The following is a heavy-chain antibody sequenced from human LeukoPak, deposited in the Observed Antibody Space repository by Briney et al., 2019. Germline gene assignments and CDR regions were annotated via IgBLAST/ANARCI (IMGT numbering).Heavy chain of an antibody. CDR1: GFTFSSYW. D-gene: IGHD2/OR15-2a*01. CDR3: ARDFFTPYYYYGMDV. CDR2: IKQDGSEK. V-gene: IGHV3-7*01. J-gene: IGHJ6*02. Sequence: GGSLRLSCAASGFTFSSYWMSWVRQAPGKGLEWVANIKQDGSEKYYVDSVKGRFTISRDNAKNSLYLQMNSLRAEDTAVYYCARDFFTPYYYYGMDVWGQGTTVTVSS.